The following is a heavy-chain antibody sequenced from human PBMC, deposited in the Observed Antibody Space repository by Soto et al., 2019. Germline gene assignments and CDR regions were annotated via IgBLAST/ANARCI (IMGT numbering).Heavy chain of an antibody. CDR2: IIPIFGTA. Sequence: QVQLVQSGAEVKKPGSSVKVSCKASGGTFSSYAISWVRQAPGQGLEWMGGIIPIFGTANYAQKFQGRVTITADESTRTAYMELSSLRSEDTAVYYCARARYNWNSYYYYYGMDVWGQGTTVTVSS. CDR1: GGTFSSYA. J-gene: IGHJ6*02. CDR3: ARARYNWNSYYYYYGMDV. V-gene: IGHV1-69*12. D-gene: IGHD1-7*01.